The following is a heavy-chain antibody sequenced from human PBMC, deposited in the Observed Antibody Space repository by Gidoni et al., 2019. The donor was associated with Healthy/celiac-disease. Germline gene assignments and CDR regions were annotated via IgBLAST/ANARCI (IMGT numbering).Heavy chain of an antibody. V-gene: IGHV1-46*01. D-gene: IGHD3-10*01. J-gene: IGHJ6*02. CDR3: ARVPLWTQSLRYYYYGMDV. CDR2: INPSGGST. Sequence: QVQLVQSGAEVKKPGASVQVSCQTSGYTFTSYYMHWWRQAPGQGLEWMGIINPSGGSTSYAQEFQGRVTMTRDTSTSTVYMELSSLRSEDTAVYYCARVPLWTQSLRYYYYGMDVWGQGTTVTVSS. CDR1: GYTFTSYY.